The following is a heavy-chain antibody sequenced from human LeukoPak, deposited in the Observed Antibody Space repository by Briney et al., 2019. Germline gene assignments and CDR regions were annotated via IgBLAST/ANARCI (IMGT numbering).Heavy chain of an antibody. CDR2: ISYDGSNK. D-gene: IGHD3-10*01. CDR3: AKTVSGYYGSGSYRFHYGMDV. Sequence: QPGGSLRLSCAASGFTFSSYSMNWVRQAPGKGLEWVAVISYDGSNKYYADSVKGRFTISRDNSKNTLYLQMNSLRAEDTAVYYCAKTVSGYYGSGSYRFHYGMDVWGKGTTVTVSS. CDR1: GFTFSSYS. J-gene: IGHJ6*04. V-gene: IGHV3-30*18.